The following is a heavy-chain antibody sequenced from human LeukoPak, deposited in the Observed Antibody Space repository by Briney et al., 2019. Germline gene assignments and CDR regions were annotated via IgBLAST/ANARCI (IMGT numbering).Heavy chain of an antibody. Sequence: SETLSLTCTVSGGSISSSSYYWGWIRQPPGKGLEWIGSIYYSGSTYYNPSLKGRVTISVDTSKNQFSLKLSSVTAADTAVYYCAELVGVAVAGTGGGDFDYWGQGTLVTVSS. J-gene: IGHJ4*02. D-gene: IGHD6-19*01. CDR3: AELVGVAVAGTGGGDFDY. CDR1: GGSISSSSYY. CDR2: IYYSGST. V-gene: IGHV4-39*01.